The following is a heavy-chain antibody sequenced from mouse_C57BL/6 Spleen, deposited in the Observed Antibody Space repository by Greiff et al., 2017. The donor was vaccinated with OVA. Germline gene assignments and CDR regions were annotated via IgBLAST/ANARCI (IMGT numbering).Heavy chain of an antibody. V-gene: IGHV8-12*01. D-gene: IGHD2-3*01. Sequence: QVTLKVSGPGILQSSQTLSLTCSFSGFSLGTSGMGVSWLRQPSGQGLVWLAHIYWDDDKRYNPSLKSRLTISKDTSRNQVFLKITSVDNADTATCYCALYDGYYGDDWGQGTSVTVSS. CDR2: IYWDDDK. CDR1: GFSLGTSGMG. CDR3: ALYDGYYGDD. J-gene: IGHJ4*01.